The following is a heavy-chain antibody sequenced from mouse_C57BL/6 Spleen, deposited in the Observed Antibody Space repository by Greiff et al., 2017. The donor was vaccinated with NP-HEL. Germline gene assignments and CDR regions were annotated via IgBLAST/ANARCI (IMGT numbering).Heavy chain of an antibody. Sequence: EVQLQESGPGLVKPSQSLSLTCSVTGYSITSGYYWNWIRQFPGNKLEWMGYISYDGSNNYNPSLKNRISITRDTSKNQFFLKLNSVTTEDTATYYCARDQGVGRNWFAYWGQGTLVTVSA. CDR3: ARDQGVGRNWFAY. V-gene: IGHV3-6*01. CDR2: ISYDGSN. J-gene: IGHJ3*01. CDR1: GYSITSGYY. D-gene: IGHD4-1*01.